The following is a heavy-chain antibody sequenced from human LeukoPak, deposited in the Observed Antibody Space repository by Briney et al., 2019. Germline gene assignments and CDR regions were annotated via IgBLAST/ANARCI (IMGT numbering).Heavy chain of an antibody. V-gene: IGHV3-30*02. CDR2: IRYDGSNK. J-gene: IGHJ3*02. CDR3: AKAGGSGSYFDAFDI. Sequence: PGGSLRLSCATSGFTFSTYGMHWVRQAPGKGLEWVAFIRYDGSNKYYADSVKGRFTISRDNSKNTLYLQMSSLRPEDTAVHYCAKAGGSGSYFDAFDIWGQGTMVTVSS. CDR1: GFTFSTYG. D-gene: IGHD1-26*01.